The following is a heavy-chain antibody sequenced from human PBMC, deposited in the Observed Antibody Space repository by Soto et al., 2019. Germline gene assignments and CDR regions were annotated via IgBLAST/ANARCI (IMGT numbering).Heavy chain of an antibody. V-gene: IGHV4-39*01. J-gene: IGHJ6*02. Sequence: PSETLSLTCTVSGGSIRSSSYYWDWIRQPPGKGLEWIGSIYYSGSTYYKPSLKSRVTISADTSKNQFSLKLSSVTAADTAVYYCARSQRFWSGYSPSYGMDVWGQGTTVTVSS. CDR3: ARSQRFWSGYSPSYGMDV. CDR1: GGSIRSSSYY. D-gene: IGHD3-3*01. CDR2: IYYSGST.